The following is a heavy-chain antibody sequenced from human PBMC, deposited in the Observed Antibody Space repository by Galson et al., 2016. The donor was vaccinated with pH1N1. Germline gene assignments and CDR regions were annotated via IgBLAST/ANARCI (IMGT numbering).Heavy chain of an antibody. Sequence: SLRLSCAGSRFSFSDYWMHWVRQAPGKGLEWVANINQDGSQKYYVDSVKGRFSISRDNSKKSLYLQMNSLRAEDTAVYYCARHWGSSKQSTIDSWGQGIVVTVSS. J-gene: IGHJ4*02. CDR1: RFSFSDYW. CDR2: INQDGSQK. D-gene: IGHD7-27*01. V-gene: IGHV3-7*03. CDR3: ARHWGSSKQSTIDS.